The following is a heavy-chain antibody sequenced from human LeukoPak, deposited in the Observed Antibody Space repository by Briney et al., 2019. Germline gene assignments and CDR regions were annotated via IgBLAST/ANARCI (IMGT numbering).Heavy chain of an antibody. D-gene: IGHD2-21*01. CDR2: VVPEDGET. J-gene: IGHJ5*02. V-gene: IGHV1-69-2*01. CDR1: GYTFTDYY. CDR3: ATPLHINWFDP. Sequence: ASVKISCKASGYTFTDYYMHWVQQAPGKGLEWMGRVVPEDGETIYAEKFQGRVTITADTSTDTAYVELSSLRSEDTAVYYCATPLHINWFDPWGQGTLVTVSS.